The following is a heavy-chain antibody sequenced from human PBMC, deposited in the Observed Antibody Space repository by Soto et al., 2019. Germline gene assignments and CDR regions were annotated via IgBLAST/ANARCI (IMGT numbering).Heavy chain of an antibody. CDR3: AKCPSGRPDAFDI. CDR2: IRGSGGTT. V-gene: IGHV3-23*01. Sequence: GGSLRLSCAVSGLTFSTAWINWVRQAPGKGLEWVSAIRGSGGTTYYADSVKGRFTISRDNSKNTLYLQMNSLRAEDTAVYYCAKCPSGRPDAFDIWGQGTMVTVSS. CDR1: GLTFSTAW. D-gene: IGHD3-3*01. J-gene: IGHJ3*02.